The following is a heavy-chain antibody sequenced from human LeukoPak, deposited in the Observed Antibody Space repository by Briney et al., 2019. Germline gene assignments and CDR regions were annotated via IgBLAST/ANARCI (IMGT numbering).Heavy chain of an antibody. CDR1: GYTFTSYG. D-gene: IGHD3-9*01. CDR2: ISAHNGNT. CDR3: ARQIDWKGDY. V-gene: IGHV1-18*01. Sequence: ASVKVSCKASGYTFTSYGVSWVRQAPGQGLEWMGWISAHNGNTNYAQKFQGRVTMTREMSISTAYMELRRLRSDGTAVYYCARQIDWKGDYWGQGTLVTVSS. J-gene: IGHJ4*02.